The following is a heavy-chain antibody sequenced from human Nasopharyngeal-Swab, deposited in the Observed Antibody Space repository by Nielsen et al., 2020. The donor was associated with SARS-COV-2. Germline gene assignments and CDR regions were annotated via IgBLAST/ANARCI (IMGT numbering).Heavy chain of an antibody. D-gene: IGHD2-15*01. CDR2: ISAYNGNT. CDR1: GYTFTSSG. Sequence: ASVNVSCKSSGYTFTSSGIRWVRHAPGQGLEWMGWISAYNGNTNYAQKLPGRVAMTTDTSTSTAYMELRSLRSDDTAVYYCARDLVVVVAAQGYGMDVWGQGTTVTVSS. J-gene: IGHJ6*02. V-gene: IGHV1-18*01. CDR3: ARDLVVVVAAQGYGMDV.